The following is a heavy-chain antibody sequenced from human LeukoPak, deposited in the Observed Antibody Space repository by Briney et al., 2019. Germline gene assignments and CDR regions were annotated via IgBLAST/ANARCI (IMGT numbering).Heavy chain of an antibody. J-gene: IGHJ4*02. CDR3: TRSYSGSNSYDYFDY. CDR1: GFTFSDHY. Sequence: GGSLRLSCAVSGFTFSDHYMDWVRQTPWKGLEWIGRSRNKAKSHTIDYAASVKGRFTISRDDSKNSLYLQMNSLKTEATAVYYCTRSYSGSNSYDYFDYWGQGTLVTVSS. CDR2: SRNKAKSHTI. D-gene: IGHD3-10*01. V-gene: IGHV3-72*01.